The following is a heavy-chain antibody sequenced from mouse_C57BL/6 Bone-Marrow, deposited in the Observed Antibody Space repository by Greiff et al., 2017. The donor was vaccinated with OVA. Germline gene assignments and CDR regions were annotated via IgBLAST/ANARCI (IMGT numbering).Heavy chain of an antibody. CDR1: WYPFTRYW. V-gene: IGHV1-69*01. CDR2: IDPSDSYT. CDR3: ARDGYHWYFDV. Sequence: VQLPQPWAELLMPGASGKLSCKAFWYPFTRYWMHWGEPRPGQGLEWIGEIDPSDSYTNYNQKFKGKSTLTVDKSSSTAYMQLSSLTSEDSAVYYCARDGYHWYFDVWGTGTTVTVSS. J-gene: IGHJ1*03. D-gene: IGHD2-3*01.